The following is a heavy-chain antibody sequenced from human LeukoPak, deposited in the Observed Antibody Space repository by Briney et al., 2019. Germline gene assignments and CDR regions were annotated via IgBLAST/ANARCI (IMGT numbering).Heavy chain of an antibody. CDR2: IYYSGST. CDR3: AGTGLFFDY. D-gene: IGHD7-27*01. CDR1: GGSISSGGYY. V-gene: IGHV4-31*03. Sequence: ASETLSLTCTVSGGSISSGGYYWSWIRQHPGQGLEWIGYIYYSGSTSYNPSLKSRVTILLDTSKNQFSLKLSSVTAADTAVYYCAGTGLFFDYWSQGTLVTVSS. J-gene: IGHJ4*02.